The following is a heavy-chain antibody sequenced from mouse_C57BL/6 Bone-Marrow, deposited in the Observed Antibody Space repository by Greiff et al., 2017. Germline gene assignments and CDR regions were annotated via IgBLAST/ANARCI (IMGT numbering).Heavy chain of an antibody. Sequence: DVMLVESGGGLVKPGGSLKLSCAASGFTFSEYGMHWVRQAPEKGLEWVAYISSGSSTIYYADTVKGRFTISRDNAKNTLFLQMTSLRSEDTALYYCAITTVPYWYFDVWGTGTTVTVSS. CDR1: GFTFSEYG. CDR2: ISSGSSTI. J-gene: IGHJ1*03. CDR3: AITTVPYWYFDV. V-gene: IGHV5-17*01. D-gene: IGHD1-1*01.